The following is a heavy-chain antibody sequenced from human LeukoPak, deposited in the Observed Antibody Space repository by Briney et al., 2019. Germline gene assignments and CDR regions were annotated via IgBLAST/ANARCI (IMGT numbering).Heavy chain of an antibody. J-gene: IGHJ4*02. CDR1: GSSISSYY. Sequence: SETLSLTCTVSGSSISSYYWSWIRQPPGKGLEWIGYIYYSGSTNYNPSLKSRVTISVDTSKNQFSLKLSSVTAADTAVYYCARNGDYYEKSGYYYLFDFWGQGTLVTVSS. CDR2: IYYSGST. V-gene: IGHV4-59*01. CDR3: ARNGDYYEKSGYYYLFDF. D-gene: IGHD3-22*01.